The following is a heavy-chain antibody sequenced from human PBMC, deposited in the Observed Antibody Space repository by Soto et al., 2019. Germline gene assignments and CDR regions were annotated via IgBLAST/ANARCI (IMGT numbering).Heavy chain of an antibody. Sequence: QVQLVESGGGVVQPGRSLRLSCAASGFTFSSYAMHWVRQAPGKGLEWVAVISYDGSNKYYADSVKGRFTISRDNSENTLYLQINRLRGEGTAVNDCEREVIAGRNWYYGGMDVWGQGTTVTVSS. J-gene: IGHJ6*02. CDR1: GFTFSSYA. CDR2: ISYDGSNK. V-gene: IGHV3-30-3*01. D-gene: IGHD1-7*01. CDR3: EREVIAGRNWYYGGMDV.